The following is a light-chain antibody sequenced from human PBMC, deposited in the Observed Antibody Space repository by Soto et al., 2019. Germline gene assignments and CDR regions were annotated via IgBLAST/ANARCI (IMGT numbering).Light chain of an antibody. J-gene: IGLJ1*01. V-gene: IGLV2-14*01. CDR1: SSDVGGYNY. CDR2: EVS. Sequence: QSSLAQPASVSGSPGRSITISCTGTSSDVGGYNYVSWYQHHPGKAPKLMIHEVSDRPSGISNRFSGSKSGNTASLTISGLQAEDEADYYCSSYRSDTTYVFGTGTKVTVL. CDR3: SSYRSDTTYV.